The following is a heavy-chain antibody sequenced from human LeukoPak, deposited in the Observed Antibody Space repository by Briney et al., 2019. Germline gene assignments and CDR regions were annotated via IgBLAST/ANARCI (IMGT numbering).Heavy chain of an antibody. Sequence: PGGSLRPSCAASGSTFSTYAMHWARQAPGKGLEWVAVISYDESNKYYADSVKGRFTISRDNSKNTLYLQMNSLRAEDTAVYYCARGGSSGRSYWYFDLWGRGTLVTVSS. D-gene: IGHD6-19*01. CDR2: ISYDESNK. J-gene: IGHJ2*01. CDR3: ARGGSSGRSYWYFDL. V-gene: IGHV3-30-3*01. CDR1: GSTFSTYA.